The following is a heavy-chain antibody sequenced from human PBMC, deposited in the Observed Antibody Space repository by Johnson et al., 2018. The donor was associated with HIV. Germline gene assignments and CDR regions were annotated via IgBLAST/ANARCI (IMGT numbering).Heavy chain of an antibody. V-gene: IGHV3-66*01. J-gene: IGHJ3*02. Sequence: VQLVESGGGLVQPGGSLRLSCAASGLSVSNNYMTWVRQAPGKGLAWVSVLSSGGDTWYAGSGTGRVTISSDNSKNTLYLQMNSLKAADTAFYYCARACRDGYTCDVYDIWGQGTMVTVSS. CDR3: ARACRDGYTCDVYDI. CDR1: GLSVSNNY. D-gene: IGHD5-24*01. CDR2: LSSGGDT.